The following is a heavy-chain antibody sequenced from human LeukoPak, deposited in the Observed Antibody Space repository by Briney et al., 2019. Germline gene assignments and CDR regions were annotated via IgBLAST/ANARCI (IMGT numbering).Heavy chain of an antibody. V-gene: IGHV3-21*04. CDR3: AKHPNYYDSSGYGAFDI. CDR2: ISSSSSYI. J-gene: IGHJ3*02. Sequence: GGSLRLSCAASGFTFSSYSMNWVRQAPGKGLEWVSSISSSSSYIYYADSVKGRFTISRDNAKNSLYLQMNSLRAEDTAVYYCAKHPNYYDSSGYGAFDIWGQGTMVTVSS. CDR1: GFTFSSYS. D-gene: IGHD3-22*01.